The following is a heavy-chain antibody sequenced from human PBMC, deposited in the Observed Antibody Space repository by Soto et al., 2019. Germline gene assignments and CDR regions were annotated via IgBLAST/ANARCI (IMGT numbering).Heavy chain of an antibody. J-gene: IGHJ6*02. CDR3: ARDRAPYYYDSSGYTSYYYGMDV. CDR1: GGTFSSYA. Sequence: SVKVSCKASGGTFSSYAISWVRQAPGQGLEWMGGIIPIFGTANYAQKFQGRVTITADESTSTAYMELSSLRSEDTAVYYCARDRAPYYYDSSGYTSYYYGMDVWGQGTTVTVSS. V-gene: IGHV1-69*13. CDR2: IIPIFGTA. D-gene: IGHD3-22*01.